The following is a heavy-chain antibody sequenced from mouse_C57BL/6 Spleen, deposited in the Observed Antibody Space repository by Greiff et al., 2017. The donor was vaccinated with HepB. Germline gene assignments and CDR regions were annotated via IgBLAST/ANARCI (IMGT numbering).Heavy chain of an antibody. V-gene: IGHV5-4*01. D-gene: IGHD5-2*01. Sequence: EVQGVESGGGLVKPGGSLKLSCAASGFTFSSYAMSWVRQTPEKRLEWVATISDGGSYTYYPDNVKGRFTISRDNAKNHLYLQMSHLKSEDTAMYYFARDGEYAWFAYWGQGTLVTVSA. J-gene: IGHJ3*01. CDR2: ISDGGSYT. CDR1: GFTFSSYA. CDR3: ARDGEYAWFAY.